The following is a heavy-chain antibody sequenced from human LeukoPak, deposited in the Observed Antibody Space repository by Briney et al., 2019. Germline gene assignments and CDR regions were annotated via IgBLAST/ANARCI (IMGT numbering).Heavy chain of an antibody. CDR2: IYTSGST. Sequence: SETLSLTCTVSGGSISSGSYYWSWIRQPAGKGLEWIGRIYTSGSTNYNPSLKSRVTISVDTSKNQFSLKLSSVTAADTAVYYCARAYYDPTLVAFDIWGQGTMVTVSS. D-gene: IGHD3-22*01. CDR1: GGSISSGSYY. J-gene: IGHJ3*02. CDR3: ARAYYDPTLVAFDI. V-gene: IGHV4-61*02.